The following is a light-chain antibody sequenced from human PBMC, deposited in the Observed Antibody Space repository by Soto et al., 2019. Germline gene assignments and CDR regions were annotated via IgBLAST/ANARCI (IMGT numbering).Light chain of an antibody. J-gene: IGKJ2*01. CDR1: QSISSW. Sequence: DIQMTQSPSTLSASVGDRVTITCRASQSISSWLAWYQQKPGKAPKLLIYKASSLESGVPSRFSGSGSGTAFTLTSSSLQPDDFATYYCQQYNSYSPETFGQGTKLEIK. CDR3: QQYNSYSPET. V-gene: IGKV1-5*03. CDR2: KAS.